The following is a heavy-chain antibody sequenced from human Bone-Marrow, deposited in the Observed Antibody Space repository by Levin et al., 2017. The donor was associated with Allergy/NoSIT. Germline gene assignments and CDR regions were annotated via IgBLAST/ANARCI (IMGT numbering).Heavy chain of an antibody. D-gene: IGHD2-2*01. V-gene: IGHV3-30*18. Sequence: SCAASGFTFSSYGMHWVRQAPGKGLEWVAVISYDGSNKYYADSVKGRFTISRDNSKNTLYLQMNSLRAEDTAVYYCAKDLGWSCSSTSCRHYYGMDVWGQGTTVTVSS. CDR2: ISYDGSNK. CDR1: GFTFSSYG. CDR3: AKDLGWSCSSTSCRHYYGMDV. J-gene: IGHJ6*02.